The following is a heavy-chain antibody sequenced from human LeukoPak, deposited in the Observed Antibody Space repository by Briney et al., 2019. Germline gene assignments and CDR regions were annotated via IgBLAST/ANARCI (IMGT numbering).Heavy chain of an antibody. V-gene: IGHV1-2*02. CDR3: ARDGGRYCSSTSCNYYMDV. CDR2: INPNSGGT. Sequence: ASVKVSCKASGYTFAGYYMHWVRQAPGQGLEWMGWINPNSGGTNYAQKFQGRVTMTRDTSISTAYMELSRLRSDDTAVYYCARDGGRYCSSTSCNYYMDVWGKGTTVTVSS. D-gene: IGHD2-2*01. CDR1: GYTFAGYY. J-gene: IGHJ6*03.